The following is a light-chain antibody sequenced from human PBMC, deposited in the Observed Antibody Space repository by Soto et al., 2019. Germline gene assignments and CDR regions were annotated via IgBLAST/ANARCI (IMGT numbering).Light chain of an antibody. V-gene: IGKV3-20*01. CDR2: GAS. Sequence: EIVLAQPPGTLSLSPGESATLSCRASQSVSSSFLAWYQQKAGQAPRLLIYGASRRATGIPDRFSGSGSGTDFTLTMSRLEPEDFAVYYCQQYVSSPWAFGQGTKVEI. CDR3: QQYVSSPWA. CDR1: QSVSSSF. J-gene: IGKJ1*01.